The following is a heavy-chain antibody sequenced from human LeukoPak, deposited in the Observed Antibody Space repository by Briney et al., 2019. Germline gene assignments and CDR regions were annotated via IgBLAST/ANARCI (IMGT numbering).Heavy chain of an antibody. CDR3: TTDIPDFDWLPPFDP. Sequence: PGGSLRLSCAASGFTFSNAWMSWVRQAPGKGLEWVGRIKSKTDGGTTDYAAPVKGRFTISRDDSKNTLYLQMNSLKTEDTAVYYCTTDIPDFDWLPPFDPWGQGTLVTVSS. CDR1: GFTFSNAW. CDR2: IKSKTDGGTT. J-gene: IGHJ5*02. D-gene: IGHD3-9*01. V-gene: IGHV3-15*01.